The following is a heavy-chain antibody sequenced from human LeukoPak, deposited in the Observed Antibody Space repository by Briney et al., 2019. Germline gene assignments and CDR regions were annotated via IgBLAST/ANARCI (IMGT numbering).Heavy chain of an antibody. CDR3: ARDRHFYFYGSGSFVDY. V-gene: IGHV4-39*07. J-gene: IGHJ4*02. Sequence: PSETLSLTCTASGGSISSSSYYWGWIRQPPGKGLEWIGSIYYSGSTYYNPSLKSRVTISVDTSKNQFSLKLSSVTAADTAGYYCARDRHFYFYGSGSFVDYWGQGTLVTVSS. CDR1: GGSISSSSYY. D-gene: IGHD3-10*01. CDR2: IYYSGST.